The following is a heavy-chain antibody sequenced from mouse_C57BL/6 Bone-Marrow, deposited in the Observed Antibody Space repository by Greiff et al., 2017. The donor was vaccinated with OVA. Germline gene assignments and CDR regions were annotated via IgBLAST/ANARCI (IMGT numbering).Heavy chain of an antibody. J-gene: IGHJ3*01. CDR2: IYPGDGDT. D-gene: IGHD1-1*02. V-gene: IGHV1-82*01. Sequence: VQLQQSGPELVKPGASVKISCKASGYAFSSSWMNWVKQRPGKGLEWIGRIYPGDGDTNYNGKFKGKATLTADKSSSTAYMQLSSLTSEDSAVYFCARSYGWFAYWGQGTLVTVSA. CDR3: ARSYGWFAY. CDR1: GYAFSSSW.